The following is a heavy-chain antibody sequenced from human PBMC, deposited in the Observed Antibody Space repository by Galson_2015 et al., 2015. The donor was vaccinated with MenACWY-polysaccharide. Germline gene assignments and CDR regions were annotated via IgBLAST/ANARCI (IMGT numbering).Heavy chain of an antibody. J-gene: IGHJ1*01. CDR2: INAGSDDT. CDR1: GYNFPKYP. V-gene: IGHV1-3*01. Sequence: SVKVSCKASGYNFPKYPMHWVRQAPGQGLEWMGCINAGSDDTEYSQSFQGRVTITRDTSANTAYMELSSLTSEDTAVYFCARGTGADHW. D-gene: IGHD3/OR15-3a*01. CDR3: ARGTGADH.